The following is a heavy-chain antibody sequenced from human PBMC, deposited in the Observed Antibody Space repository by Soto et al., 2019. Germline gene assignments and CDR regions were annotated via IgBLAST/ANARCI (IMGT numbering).Heavy chain of an antibody. D-gene: IGHD5-18*01. V-gene: IGHV4-59*01. Sequence: SATLSLTCTVSGGSISSYYWSWIRQPPGKGLEWIGYIYYSGSTNYNPSLKSRVTISVDTSKNQFSLKLSSVTVADTAVFYCARERVVDTAMRGEFDYWGQGTLVTVSS. J-gene: IGHJ4*02. CDR3: ARERVVDTAMRGEFDY. CDR1: GGSISSYY. CDR2: IYYSGST.